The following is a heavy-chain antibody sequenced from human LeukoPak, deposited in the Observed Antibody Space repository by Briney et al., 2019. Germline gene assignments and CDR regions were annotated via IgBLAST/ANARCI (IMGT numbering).Heavy chain of an antibody. D-gene: IGHD3-22*01. CDR1: GFTVSSNY. CDR3: ARGYYYDSSGYLDY. V-gene: IGHV3-53*01. J-gene: IGHJ4*02. Sequence: GGSLRLSCAASGFTVSSNYMSWVRQAPGKGLEWVSVIYCGGSTYYADSVKGRFTISRDNSKNTLYLQMNSLRAEDTAVYYCARGYYYDSSGYLDYWGQGTLVTVSS. CDR2: IYCGGST.